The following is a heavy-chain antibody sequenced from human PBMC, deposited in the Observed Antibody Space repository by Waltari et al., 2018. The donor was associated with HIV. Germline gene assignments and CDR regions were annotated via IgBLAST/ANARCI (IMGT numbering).Heavy chain of an antibody. V-gene: IGHV3-21*01. CDR1: GFTFSSYS. Sequence: EVQLVESGGGLVKPGGSLRLSCAASGFTFSSYSMNWVRQAPGKGLEWVSSISSSSSYIYYADSVKGRFTISRDNAKNSLYLQMNSLRAEDTAVYYCARVLNWNYVLDYWGQGTLVTVSS. CDR3: ARVLNWNYVLDY. D-gene: IGHD1-7*01. J-gene: IGHJ4*02. CDR2: ISSSSSYI.